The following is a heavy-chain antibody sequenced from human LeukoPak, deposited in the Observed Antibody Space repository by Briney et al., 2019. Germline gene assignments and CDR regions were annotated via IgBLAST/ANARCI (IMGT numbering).Heavy chain of an antibody. CDR1: GFTFTSFA. V-gene: IGHV3-23*01. Sequence: GGSLRLSCAASGFTFTSFAMSWVRQAPGKGLEWVSTISRSGVATYYANSVKGRFTISRDNAKNSLYLQMNSLRAEDTAVYYCARDSTGYGYEEWSWGQGTLVTVSS. D-gene: IGHD5-18*01. J-gene: IGHJ5*02. CDR3: ARDSTGYGYEEWS. CDR2: ISRSGVAT.